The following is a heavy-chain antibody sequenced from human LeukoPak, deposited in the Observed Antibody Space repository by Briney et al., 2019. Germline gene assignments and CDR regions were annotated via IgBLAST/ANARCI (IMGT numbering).Heavy chain of an antibody. CDR1: GFTFSSYA. V-gene: IGHV3-23*01. CDR2: ISGSGGNT. J-gene: IGHJ4*02. D-gene: IGHD5-24*01. Sequence: GGSLRLSCAASGFTFSSYAMSWVRQAPGKGLEWVSAISGSGGNTYYADSVKGRFTISRDNSKNTLYLQMNSLRAEDTAVYYCAKDRMATISGGGSIDHWGQGSLVTVSS. CDR3: AKDRMATISGGGSIDH.